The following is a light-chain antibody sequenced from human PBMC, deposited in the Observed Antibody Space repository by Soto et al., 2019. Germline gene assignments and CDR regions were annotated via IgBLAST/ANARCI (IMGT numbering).Light chain of an antibody. Sequence: DIQMTQSPSSLSASVGDRVTITCQASHDITSYLNWYQHKPGKAPKLLIYGASILEAGVPSRFSGSGSGTDFTFTISSLQPEDVATYYCQKCDYLPIFGPGTTVDLK. CDR3: QKCDYLPI. V-gene: IGKV1-33*01. CDR2: GAS. J-gene: IGKJ3*01. CDR1: HDITSY.